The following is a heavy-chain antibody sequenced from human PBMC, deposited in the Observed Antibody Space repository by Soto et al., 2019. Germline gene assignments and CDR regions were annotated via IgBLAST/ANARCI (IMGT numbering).Heavy chain of an antibody. CDR2: ISYNGNT. Sequence: QVQLQESGPGLVKPSETLSLTCTVSGGSIRNYYWSWLRQPPGKGLEWIGFISYNGNTKYNPSLMGRVTISLDTSKNYFSLRLRSLTAADTALYYCARHFDSGTWPRDYWGQGILVTVSS. CDR3: ARHFDSGTWPRDY. V-gene: IGHV4-59*01. CDR1: GGSIRNYY. J-gene: IGHJ4*02. D-gene: IGHD3-10*01.